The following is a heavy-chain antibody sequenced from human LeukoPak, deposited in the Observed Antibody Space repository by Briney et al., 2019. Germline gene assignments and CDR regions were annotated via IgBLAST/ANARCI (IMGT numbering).Heavy chain of an antibody. CDR1: GFTVSSYY. Sequence: GGSLRLSCAASGFTVSSYYMNWVRQAPGKGLEWVSVIYSGGSTYYADSVKGRFTISRDNSKNTLYLQMNSLRAEDTAVYYCAKHCSGCTPDYWGQGTLVTVSS. CDR3: AKHCSGCTPDY. J-gene: IGHJ4*02. V-gene: IGHV3-53*01. CDR2: IYSGGST. D-gene: IGHD6-19*01.